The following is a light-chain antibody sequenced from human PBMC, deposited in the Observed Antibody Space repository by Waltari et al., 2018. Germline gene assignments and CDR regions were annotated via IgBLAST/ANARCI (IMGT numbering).Light chain of an antibody. CDR3: ETGGHGTWV. J-gene: IGLJ3*02. Sequence: QLVVPQSPSVPAALRASVKPTCTLSRGPRGHVIASLQPHPAKGPRYLMKVNSDASHSKGDEIPDRFSGSSSVAERYLTIANVQSEDEADYYCETGGHGTWVFGGGTRLTVL. CDR1: RGPRGHV. V-gene: IGLV4-69*01. CDR2: VNSDASH.